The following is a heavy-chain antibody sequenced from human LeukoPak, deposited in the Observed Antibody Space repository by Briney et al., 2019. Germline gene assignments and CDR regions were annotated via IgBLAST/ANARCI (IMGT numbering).Heavy chain of an antibody. Sequence: GGSLRLSCAASGFTFSSHWMSWVRQAPGKRLEWVANINQDGREKHYVDSVKGRFTISRDNAQNSLFLQMDNLRAEDSAVYYCARDHVAPGLIFDFWGQGTLVTVSS. J-gene: IGHJ4*02. CDR2: INQDGREK. D-gene: IGHD2-21*01. V-gene: IGHV3-7*03. CDR1: GFTFSSHW. CDR3: ARDHVAPGLIFDF.